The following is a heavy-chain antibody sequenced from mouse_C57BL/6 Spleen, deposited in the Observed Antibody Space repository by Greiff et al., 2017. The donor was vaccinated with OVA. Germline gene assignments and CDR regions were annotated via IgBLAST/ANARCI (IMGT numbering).Heavy chain of an antibody. V-gene: IGHV1-55*01. CDR1: GYTFTSYW. CDR3: ARFYSNFDY. Sequence: QVQLKQPGAELVKPGASVKMSCKASGYTFTSYWITWVKQRPGQGLEWIGDIYPGSGSTNYTEKFKSKATLTVDTSSSTAYMQLSSLTSEDSAVYYCARFYSNFDYWGQGTTLTVSS. CDR2: IYPGSGST. J-gene: IGHJ2*01. D-gene: IGHD2-5*01.